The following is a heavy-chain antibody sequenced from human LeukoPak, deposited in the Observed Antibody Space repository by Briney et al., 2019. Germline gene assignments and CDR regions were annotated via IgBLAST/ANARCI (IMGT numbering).Heavy chain of an antibody. Sequence: PSETLSLTRSVSGGSISSYYWSWIRLPPGKGLEWIGYISHSGTTNYNPSLKGRVTISVDTSKNQFSLKLSSVTAPDTAVYYCVRQTHYYGSGTYYFYYYIDVWGRGTTVTVSS. V-gene: IGHV4-59*08. CDR3: VRQTHYYGSGTYYFYYYIDV. J-gene: IGHJ6*03. D-gene: IGHD3-10*01. CDR2: ISHSGTT. CDR1: GGSISSYY.